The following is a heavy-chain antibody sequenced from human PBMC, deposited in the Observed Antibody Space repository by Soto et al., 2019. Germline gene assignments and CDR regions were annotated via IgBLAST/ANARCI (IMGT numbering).Heavy chain of an antibody. CDR2: IYPGDSDT. J-gene: IGHJ5*02. CDR1: GYSFTSYW. Sequence: GESLKISCKGSGYSFTSYWIGWVRQMPGKGLEWMGIIYPGDSDTRYSPSFQGQVTISADKSISTAYLQWSSLKVSDTAMYYCARLWTTVVTPSWFDPWGQGTLVTVSS. V-gene: IGHV5-51*01. CDR3: ARLWTTVVTPSWFDP. D-gene: IGHD4-17*01.